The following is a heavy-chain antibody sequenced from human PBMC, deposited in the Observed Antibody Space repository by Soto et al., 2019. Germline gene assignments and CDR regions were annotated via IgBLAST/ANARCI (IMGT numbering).Heavy chain of an antibody. J-gene: IGHJ5*02. CDR1: GGSISSSNW. V-gene: IGHV4-4*02. CDR2: IYHSGST. CDR3: ARDVSIAADLNWFDP. Sequence: QVQLQESGPGLVKPSGTLSLTCAVSGGSISSSNWWSWVRQPPGKGLEWIGEIYHSGSTNYNPSLKSRVTISVEKSKNQFSLKLSSVTAADTAVYYCARDVSIAADLNWFDPWGQGTLVTVSS. D-gene: IGHD6-13*01.